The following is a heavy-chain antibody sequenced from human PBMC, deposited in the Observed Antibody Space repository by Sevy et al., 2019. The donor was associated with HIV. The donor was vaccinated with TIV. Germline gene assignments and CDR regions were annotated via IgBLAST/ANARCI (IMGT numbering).Heavy chain of an antibody. D-gene: IGHD6-19*01. V-gene: IGHV3-30*18. CDR1: GFTFSSYG. CDR3: AKEVHSSGEGGDYYFDY. J-gene: IGHJ4*02. CDR2: ISYDGSNK. Sequence: GGSLRLSCAASGFTFSSYGMHWIRQAPGKGLEWVAVISYDGSNKYYAVSVKGRFTISRGNSKNTLYLQMNSLRAEDTAVYYCAKEVHSSGEGGDYYFDYWGQGTLVTVSS.